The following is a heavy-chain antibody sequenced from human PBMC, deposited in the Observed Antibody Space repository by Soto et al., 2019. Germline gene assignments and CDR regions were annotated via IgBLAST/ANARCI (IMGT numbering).Heavy chain of an antibody. Sequence: QVQLQESGPGLVKPSETLSLTCTVSGGSISSYYWSWIRQSPGMGLEWIGYIYYSGSTDYNPSLKSRVTISVDTSKKQFSLKLNSVTAADTVVYYCAKGGGTSSTSDWYFELWGRGALVTVSS. CDR1: GGSISSYY. V-gene: IGHV4-59*01. J-gene: IGHJ2*01. CDR3: AKGGGTSSTSDWYFEL. D-gene: IGHD6-6*01. CDR2: IYYSGST.